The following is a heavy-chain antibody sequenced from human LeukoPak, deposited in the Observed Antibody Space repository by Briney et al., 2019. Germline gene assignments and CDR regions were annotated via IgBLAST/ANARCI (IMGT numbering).Heavy chain of an antibody. Sequence: PGRSLRLYCAASGFTFSSYAMHWVRQAPGKGLEWAAVISYDGSNKYYADSVKGRFTISIDNSRNTLYLQMNSLRAEDTAVYYCARDRSLDYWGQGTLVTVSS. V-gene: IGHV3-30-3*01. CDR1: GFTFSSYA. J-gene: IGHJ4*02. CDR3: ARDRSLDY. CDR2: ISYDGSNK.